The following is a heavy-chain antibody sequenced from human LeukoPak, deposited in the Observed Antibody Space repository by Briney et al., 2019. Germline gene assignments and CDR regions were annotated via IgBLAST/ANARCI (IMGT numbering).Heavy chain of an antibody. V-gene: IGHV4-59*12. J-gene: IGHJ4*02. Sequence: PSETLSLTCTVSGGSISSYYWSWIRQPPGKGLEWIGYIYYSGSTNYNPSLKSRVTISVDTSKNQFSLKLSSVTAADTAVYYCARGGNWNYWGQGTLVTVSS. CDR1: GGSISSYY. CDR3: ARGGNWNY. D-gene: IGHD1-20*01. CDR2: IYYSGST.